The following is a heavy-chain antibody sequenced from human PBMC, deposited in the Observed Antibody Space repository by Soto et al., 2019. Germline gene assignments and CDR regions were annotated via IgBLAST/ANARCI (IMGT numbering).Heavy chain of an antibody. CDR1: GFTFSNAW. V-gene: IGHV3-15*07. Sequence: GGSLRLSCAASGFTFSNAWMNWVRQAPGKGLEWVGRIKSKTDGGTTDYAAPVKGRFTISRDDSKNTLYLQMNSLKTEDTAVYYCTTALNAEALAYYYYGMDVWGQGTTVTVSS. D-gene: IGHD1-1*01. CDR2: IKSKTDGGTT. CDR3: TTALNAEALAYYYYGMDV. J-gene: IGHJ6*02.